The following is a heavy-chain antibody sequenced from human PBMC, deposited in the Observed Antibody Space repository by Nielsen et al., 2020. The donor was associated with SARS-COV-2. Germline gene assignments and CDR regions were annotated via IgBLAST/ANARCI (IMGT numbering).Heavy chain of an antibody. CDR3: ARLPIVVAYYYGMDV. CDR2: IDPSDSYT. V-gene: IGHV5-10-1*01. J-gene: IGHJ6*02. CDR1: GYSFTSYW. D-gene: IGHD5-12*01. Sequence: GESLKISCKGSGYSFTSYWISWVRQMPGKGLEWMGRIDPSDSYTNYSPSFQGHVTISADKSISTAYLQWSSLKASDTAMYYCARLPIVVAYYYGMDVWGQGITVTVSS.